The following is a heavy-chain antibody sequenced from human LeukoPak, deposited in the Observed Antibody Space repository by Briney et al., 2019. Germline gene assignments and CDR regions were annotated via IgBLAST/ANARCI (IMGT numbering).Heavy chain of an antibody. J-gene: IGHJ4*02. CDR2: IFQSVST. Sequence: PSETLSLTCTVSGYSISGGYYWGWIRQPPGKGLEWIGTIFQSVSTYYNPSLKSRVTTSVDTSKNQFSLKLSSVTAAGTAVYYCARNNSNGFDFWSQGTLVTVSS. D-gene: IGHD6-19*01. V-gene: IGHV4-38-2*02. CDR1: GYSISGGYY. CDR3: ARNNSNGFDF.